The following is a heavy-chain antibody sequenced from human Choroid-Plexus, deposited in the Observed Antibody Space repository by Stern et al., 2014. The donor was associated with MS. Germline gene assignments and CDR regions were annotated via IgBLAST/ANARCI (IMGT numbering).Heavy chain of an antibody. V-gene: IGHV4-39*01. CDR3: ASWVGARRRRFDY. CDR1: GGPISSSSYY. Sequence: QVQLQESGPGLVKPSETLSLTCTVSGGPISSSSYYWGWIRQPPGKGLEWIGTIHYTGSTNYNPSLKSRVTFSVDMSRNQFSLQRGSVTAADTAVYYCASWVGARRRRFDYWGQGTLVTVSS. J-gene: IGHJ4*02. D-gene: IGHD1-26*01. CDR2: IHYTGST.